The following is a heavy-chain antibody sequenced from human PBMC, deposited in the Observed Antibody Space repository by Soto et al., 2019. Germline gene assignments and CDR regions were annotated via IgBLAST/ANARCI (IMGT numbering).Heavy chain of an antibody. CDR1: GFTFNTYS. CDR2: ISSSSSTV. V-gene: IGHV3-48*01. J-gene: IGHJ4*02. CDR3: ARWTYDTTGYYKGALDY. D-gene: IGHD3-9*01. Sequence: PGGSLRLSCAASGFTFNTYSMNWVRQAPGRGLEWVSYISSSSSTVYYADSVKGRFTISRDNAKNSLYLQMNSLRAEDTAVYYCARWTYDTTGYYKGALDYWGQGTLVTVTP.